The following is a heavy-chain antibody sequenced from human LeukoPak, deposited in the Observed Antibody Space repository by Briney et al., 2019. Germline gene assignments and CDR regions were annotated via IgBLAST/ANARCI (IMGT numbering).Heavy chain of an antibody. Sequence: SETLSLTCTVSGGSISSSSNYWGWIRQPPGKGLEWTGSIYYSGSTYYNPSLKSRVTISVDTSKNQFSLNLISVTAADTAVYYCARHEVHPNFDSWGQGTLVTVSS. CDR3: ARHEVHPNFDS. CDR2: IYYSGST. V-gene: IGHV4-39*01. CDR1: GGSISSSSNY. J-gene: IGHJ4*02.